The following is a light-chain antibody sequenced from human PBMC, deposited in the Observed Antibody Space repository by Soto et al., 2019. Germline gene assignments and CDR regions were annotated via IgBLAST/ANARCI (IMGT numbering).Light chain of an antibody. CDR2: GAS. J-gene: IGKJ1*01. V-gene: IGKV3-20*01. Sequence: EILLTQSPGTLALSPGERATLSCRASQTVTTRYLAWYQQRPGHSPSLLIYGASNRATGIPDRLSGSGSGTDFTLTISRLEPEDFAVYYCQQYGSSGTFGQGTKVDIK. CDR3: QQYGSSGT. CDR1: QTVTTRY.